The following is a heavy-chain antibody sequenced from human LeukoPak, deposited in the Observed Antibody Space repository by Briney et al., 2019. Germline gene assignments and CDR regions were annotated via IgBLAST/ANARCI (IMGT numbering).Heavy chain of an antibody. CDR3: AREQAEWRYCSGGSCGFDY. D-gene: IGHD2-15*01. CDR1: GYTFTSYG. CDR2: ISAYNGNT. J-gene: IGHJ4*02. Sequence: GASVKVSCKASGYTFTSYGISWVRQAPGQGLEWMGWISAYNGNTNYAQKFQGRVTITRNTSISTAYMELSSLRSEDTAVYYCAREQAEWRYCSGGSCGFDYWGQGTLVTVSS. V-gene: IGHV1-18*01.